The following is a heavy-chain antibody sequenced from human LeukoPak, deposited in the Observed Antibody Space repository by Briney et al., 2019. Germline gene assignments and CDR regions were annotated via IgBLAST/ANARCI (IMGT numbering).Heavy chain of an antibody. V-gene: IGHV1-18*01. CDR3: ARGAGYGDYFH. Sequence: GAAVPVSCKGSGYTLTRYVSSWVGPAPGQGLAWMGWISAYNGNTNYAQKLQGRATITPHTYTRTACMELRSLRSDDTAVYYCARGAGYGDYFHWGKGTLVTVSS. D-gene: IGHD4-17*01. J-gene: IGHJ4*02. CDR2: ISAYNGNT. CDR1: GYTLTRYV.